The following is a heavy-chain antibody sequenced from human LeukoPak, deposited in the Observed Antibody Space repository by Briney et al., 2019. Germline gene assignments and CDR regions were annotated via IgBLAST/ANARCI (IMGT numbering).Heavy chain of an antibody. D-gene: IGHD3-9*01. CDR2: TYDRSKWYN. CDR3: ARDVGTTGWHTFDY. V-gene: IGHV6-1*01. J-gene: IGHJ4*02. Sequence: SQTLSLTCAISGDSVSSNNGAWNWIRQSPSRGLEWLGRTYDRSKWYNDYAESLISRITISPVTSKNQFSLQLYSVPPEDTAVYYCARDVGTTGWHTFDYWGQGTLVTVSS. CDR1: GDSVSSNNGA.